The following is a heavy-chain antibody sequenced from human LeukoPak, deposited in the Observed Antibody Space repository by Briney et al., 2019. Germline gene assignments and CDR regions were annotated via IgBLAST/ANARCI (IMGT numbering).Heavy chain of an antibody. V-gene: IGHV3-72*01. CDR1: GFTFSDYY. J-gene: IGHJ4*02. CDR2: VRNKDSSYTT. Sequence: GGSLRLSCAASGFTFSDYYMDWVRQAPGKGLEWVGRVRNKDSSYTTQYAASVKGRFTISRDDSKNSLYLQMNSLRAEDTAVYYCARDVGDFWSGYCHFDYWGQGTLVTVSS. D-gene: IGHD3-3*01. CDR3: ARDVGDFWSGYCHFDY.